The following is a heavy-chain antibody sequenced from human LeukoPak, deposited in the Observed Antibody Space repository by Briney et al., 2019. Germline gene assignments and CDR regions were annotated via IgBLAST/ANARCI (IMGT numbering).Heavy chain of an antibody. Sequence: ASVKVSCKASGYIFDIYAMIWVRQAPGQGLEWMGWIKPNSGGTNYAQKFQGRVTMTRDTSISTAYMELSRLRSDDTAVYYCARVFGRQLPDYWGQGTLVTVSS. V-gene: IGHV1-2*02. CDR2: IKPNSGGT. CDR1: GYIFDIYA. D-gene: IGHD1-26*01. CDR3: ARVFGRQLPDY. J-gene: IGHJ4*02.